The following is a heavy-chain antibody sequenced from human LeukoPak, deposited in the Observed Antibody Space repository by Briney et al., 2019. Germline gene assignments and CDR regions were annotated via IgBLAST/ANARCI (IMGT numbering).Heavy chain of an antibody. CDR1: GYSFTSYW. J-gene: IGHJ6*02. CDR3: ARLSPAAINYYYYGMDV. CDR2: IYPGDSDT. Sequence: GESLKISCKGSGYSFTSYWIGWVRQVPGKGLEWMGIIYPGDSDTRYSPSFQGQVTISADKSISTAYLQWSSLKASDTAMYYCARLSPAAINYYYYGMDVWGQGTTVTVSS. V-gene: IGHV5-51*01. D-gene: IGHD2-2*02.